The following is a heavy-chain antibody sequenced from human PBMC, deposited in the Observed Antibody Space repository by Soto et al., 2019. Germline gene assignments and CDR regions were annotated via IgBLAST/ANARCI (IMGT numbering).Heavy chain of an antibody. D-gene: IGHD3-3*01. CDR3: ARVGPTYYDFWSGYYWGYGMDV. V-gene: IGHV1-18*01. CDR2: ISAYNGNT. Sequence: QVQLVQSGAEVKKPGASVKVSCKASGYTFTSYGISWVRQAPGQGLEWMGWISAYNGNTNYAQKLQGRVTMTTDTSTSTAYMELSSLRSDDTAVYYCARVGPTYYDFWSGYYWGYGMDVWGQGTTVTVSS. CDR1: GYTFTSYG. J-gene: IGHJ6*02.